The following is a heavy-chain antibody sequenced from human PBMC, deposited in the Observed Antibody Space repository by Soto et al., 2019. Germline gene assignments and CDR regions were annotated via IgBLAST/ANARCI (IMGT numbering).Heavy chain of an antibody. Sequence: GGSLRLSCAASGFTFSSYAMSWVRQAPGKGLEWVSAISGSGGSTYYADSVKGRFTISRDNSKNTLYLQMNSLRAEDTAVYYCAKDLARLVAGIEGVDYWGQGTLVTVSS. J-gene: IGHJ4*02. CDR3: AKDLARLVAGIEGVDY. CDR1: GFTFSSYA. CDR2: ISGSGGST. D-gene: IGHD6-19*01. V-gene: IGHV3-23*01.